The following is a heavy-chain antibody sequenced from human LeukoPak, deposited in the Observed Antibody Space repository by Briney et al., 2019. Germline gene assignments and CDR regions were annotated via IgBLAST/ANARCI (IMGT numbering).Heavy chain of an antibody. CDR2: IHYSGST. Sequence: SETLSLTCTVSGGSISSSSWHWGWIRQPPGKGLEWIGSIHYSGSTYYNPSLKSRVTISVDTSKNQFSLKLSSVTAADTAVYYCARHGWCSGGNCYSGAFGYWGQGTLVSVSS. J-gene: IGHJ4*02. V-gene: IGHV4-39*01. CDR3: ARHGWCSGGNCYSGAFGY. CDR1: GGSISSSSWH. D-gene: IGHD2-15*01.